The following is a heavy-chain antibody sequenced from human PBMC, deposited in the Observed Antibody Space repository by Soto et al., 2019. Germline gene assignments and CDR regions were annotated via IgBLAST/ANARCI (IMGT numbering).Heavy chain of an antibody. CDR3: ASLIVVVPAAMKEAFDY. CDR2: INPNSGGI. Sequence: QVQLVQSGAEVKKPGASVKVSCKASGYTFTGYYMHWVRQAPGQGLEWMGWINPNSGGINYAQKFQGRVTMTRDTSISTAYMELSSLRSDDTAVYYCASLIVVVPAAMKEAFDYWGQGTLVTVSS. CDR1: GYTFTGYY. J-gene: IGHJ4*02. D-gene: IGHD2-2*01. V-gene: IGHV1-2*02.